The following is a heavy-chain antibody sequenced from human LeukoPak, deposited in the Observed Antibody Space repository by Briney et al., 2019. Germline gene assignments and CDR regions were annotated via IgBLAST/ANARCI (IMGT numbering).Heavy chain of an antibody. CDR2: IYWDDDK. V-gene: IGHV2-5*02. D-gene: IGHD5-18*01. CDR3: AHTFSCLTVMASACSAFDI. Sequence: SGPTLVNPTQTLTLTCTFSGFSLSTSGVGVGWIRQPPGKALEGLALIYWDDDKRYSPSLKSRLTITKDTSKNQVVLTMTNMDPVDTATYYCAHTFSCLTVMASACSAFDIWGQGTMVTVSS. J-gene: IGHJ3*02. CDR1: GFSLSTSGVG.